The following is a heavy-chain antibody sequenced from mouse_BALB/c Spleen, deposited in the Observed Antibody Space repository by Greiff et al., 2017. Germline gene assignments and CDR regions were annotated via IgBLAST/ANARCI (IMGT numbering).Heavy chain of an antibody. Sequence: EVQVVESGGGLVKPGGSLKLSCAASGFTFSSYAMSWVRQTPEKRLEWVASISSGGSTYYPDSVKGRFTISRDNARNILYLQMSSLRSEDTAMYYCARNFDVWGAGTTVTVSS. V-gene: IGHV5-6-5*01. CDR1: GFTFSSYA. CDR3: ARNFDV. J-gene: IGHJ1*01. CDR2: ISSGGST.